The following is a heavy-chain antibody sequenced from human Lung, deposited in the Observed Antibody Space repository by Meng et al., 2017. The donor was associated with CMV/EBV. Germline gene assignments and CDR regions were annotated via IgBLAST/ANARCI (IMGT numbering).Heavy chain of an antibody. CDR3: AREYRLNYDSSGFDF. CDR2: ITSDGSST. V-gene: IGHV3-74*01. Sequence: GGSLRLSCAASGFTFNTYWMHWVRQAPGKGLVWVSRITSDGSSTTYADSVKGRFTISRDNAKNTLYLQMNSLGAEDTAVYYCAREYRLNYDSSGFDFWGQGTLVTVSS. D-gene: IGHD3-16*01. CDR1: GFTFNTYW. J-gene: IGHJ4*02.